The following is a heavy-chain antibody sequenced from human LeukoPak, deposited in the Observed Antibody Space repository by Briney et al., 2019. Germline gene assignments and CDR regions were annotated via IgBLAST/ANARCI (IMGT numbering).Heavy chain of an antibody. D-gene: IGHD2/OR15-2a*01. J-gene: IGHJ4*02. CDR3: ARDFYQRGD. Sequence: GGSLRLSCAASGFSSTDYIMNWVRQAPGRGLEWVSSITVSPEYTYYADSVKERFTISRDNAKKSLYLQMNSLRADDTATYYCARDFYQRGDWGQGTLVTVSS. CDR1: GFSSTDYI. CDR2: ITVSPEYT. V-gene: IGHV3-21*04.